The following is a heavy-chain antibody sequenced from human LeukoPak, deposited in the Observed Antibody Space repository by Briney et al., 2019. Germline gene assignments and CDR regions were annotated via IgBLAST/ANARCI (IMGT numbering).Heavy chain of an antibody. J-gene: IGHJ3*01. V-gene: IGHV3-48*03. D-gene: IGHD6-19*01. CDR3: AKDVSGYSSGWYGL. CDR2: ISSSGSTI. CDR1: GFTFSSYE. Sequence: GSLRLSRAASGFTFSSYEMNWVRQAPGKGLEWVSYISSSGSTIYYADSVKGRFTISRDNSKNTLYLQMNSLRAEDTAVYYCAKDVSGYSSGWYGLWGQGTMVTVSS.